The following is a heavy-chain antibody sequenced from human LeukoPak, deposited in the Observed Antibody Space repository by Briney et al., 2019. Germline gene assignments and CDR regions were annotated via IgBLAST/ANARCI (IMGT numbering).Heavy chain of an antibody. CDR1: GFTFSSYA. D-gene: IGHD3-22*01. V-gene: IGHV3-23*01. CDR2: ISGSGDNT. CDR3: AKGSYYDSSGSFYFDY. Sequence: GGSLRLSCAASGFTFSSYAMSWVRQAPGKGLEWVSGISGSGDNTYYADTVKGRFTISRDNSKNTLYVQVNSLGTEDTAAYYCAKGSYYDSSGSFYFDYWGQGTLVTVSS. J-gene: IGHJ4*02.